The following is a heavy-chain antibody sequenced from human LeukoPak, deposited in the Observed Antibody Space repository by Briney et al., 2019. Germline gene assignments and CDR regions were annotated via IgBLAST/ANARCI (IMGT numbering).Heavy chain of an antibody. J-gene: IGHJ4*02. Sequence: PGGSLRLSCAASGFTFSDYYMGWIRQAPGKGLEWVSYISSSGSTIYYADSVKGRFTISRDNAKNSLYLQMNSLRAEDTAVYYCARTVAYSSGWYSSAHYYFDYWGQGTLVTVS. CDR2: ISSSGSTI. D-gene: IGHD6-19*01. V-gene: IGHV3-11*01. CDR3: ARTVAYSSGWYSSAHYYFDY. CDR1: GFTFSDYY.